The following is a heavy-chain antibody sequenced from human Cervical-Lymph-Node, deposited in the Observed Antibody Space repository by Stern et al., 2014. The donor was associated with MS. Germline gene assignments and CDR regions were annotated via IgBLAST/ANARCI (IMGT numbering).Heavy chain of an antibody. Sequence: QVQLQESGRGLVKPSETLSLTCTVSGGSVSSGRYYWSWQRQGPGKGLVWIGYIYCSGSTNYNPSLKSRLTISVDTSKNQFSLKLSSVTAADTAVYYCARDRVPTRNLDYWGQGTLVTVSS. CDR1: GGSVSSGRYY. J-gene: IGHJ4*02. CDR3: ARDRVPTRNLDY. D-gene: IGHD1-14*01. V-gene: IGHV4-61*01. CDR2: IYCSGST.